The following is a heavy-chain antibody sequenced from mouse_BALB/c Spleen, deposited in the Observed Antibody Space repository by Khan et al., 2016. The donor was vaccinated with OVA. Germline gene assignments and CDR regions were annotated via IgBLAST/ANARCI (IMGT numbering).Heavy chain of an antibody. CDR1: GYSITSDYA. J-gene: IGHJ4*01. D-gene: IGHD2-3*01. CDR2: ISYSGST. CDR3: ARDGSRYNYSMDY. Sequence: EVKLLESGPGLVKPSQSLSLTCTVTGYSITSDYAWNWIRQFPGNTLEWMGYISYSGSTNYNPSLKSRISITRDTSKNQFILQLNTVTTEDTAKYYCARDGSRYNYSMDYWGQGTSVTVSS. V-gene: IGHV3-2*02.